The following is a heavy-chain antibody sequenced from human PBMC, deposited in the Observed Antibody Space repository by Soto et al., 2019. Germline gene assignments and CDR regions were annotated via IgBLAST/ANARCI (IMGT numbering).Heavy chain of an antibody. D-gene: IGHD6-13*01. CDR1: GGSISSDY. J-gene: IGHJ5*02. CDR2: IYYSGST. CDR3: ARYIAAAGNWFDP. Sequence: SETLSLTCTVSGGSISSDYWSWIRQRPGKGLEWIGYIYYSGSTNYNPSLKSRVTISVDTSKNQFSLKLSSVTAADTAVYYCARYIAAAGNWFDPWGQGTLVTVSS. V-gene: IGHV4-59*01.